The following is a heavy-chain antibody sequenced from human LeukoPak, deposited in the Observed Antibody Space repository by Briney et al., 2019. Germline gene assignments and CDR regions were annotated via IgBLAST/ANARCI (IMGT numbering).Heavy chain of an antibody. D-gene: IGHD3-10*01. CDR3: AKDPGAHYDGSGSYLRGSYFEY. Sequence: GGSLRLSCAASGFPFSSYVMHCVRQAPGKGLEGVAFKRYDGSNKYSAHSVTGRYTISSDNAKNTLYPQLNSLRAHDSAVYYYAKDPGAHYDGSGSYLRGSYFEYWGQGTLVTVSS. J-gene: IGHJ4*02. CDR1: GFPFSSYV. CDR2: KRYDGSNK. V-gene: IGHV3-30*02.